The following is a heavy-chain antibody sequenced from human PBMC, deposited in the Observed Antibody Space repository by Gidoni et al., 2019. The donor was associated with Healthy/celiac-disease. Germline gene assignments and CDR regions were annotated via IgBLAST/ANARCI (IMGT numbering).Heavy chain of an antibody. J-gene: IGHJ3*02. CDR3: ARDGGIRVGATSSRSGYPHAFDI. V-gene: IGHV4-4*02. Sequence: QVQLQESGPGLVKPSGTLSLTCAVSGGSISSSNWWSWVRQPPGKGLEWIGEIYHSGSTNYNPSLKSRVTISVDKSKNQFSLKLSSVTAADTAVYYCARDGGIRVGATSSRSGYPHAFDIWGQGTMVTVSS. CDR2: IYHSGST. CDR1: GGSISSSNW. D-gene: IGHD1-26*01.